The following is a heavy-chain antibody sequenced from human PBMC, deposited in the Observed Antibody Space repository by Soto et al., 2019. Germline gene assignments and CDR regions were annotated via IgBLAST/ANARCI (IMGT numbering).Heavy chain of an antibody. CDR1: GDTFSFYS. Sequence: QVQLVQSGADVKRPGSSVKVSCKASGDTFSFYSINWVRQAPGLGLEWMGRVNPILSLSTYAQPFQGRVTMTADQSTSTAYMVISSLRSEDTAIYYCATSYGSGFRAFDYWGQGAQVIVAS. CDR2: VNPILSLS. J-gene: IGHJ4*02. D-gene: IGHD3-10*01. V-gene: IGHV1-69*02. CDR3: ATSYGSGFRAFDY.